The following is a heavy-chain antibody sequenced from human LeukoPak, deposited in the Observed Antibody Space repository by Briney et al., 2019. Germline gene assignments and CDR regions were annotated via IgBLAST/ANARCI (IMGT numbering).Heavy chain of an antibody. CDR1: GYSISSGYY. Sequence: SETLSLTCTVSGYSISSGYYWGWIRQPPGKGLEWIGSIYHSGSTYYNPSLKSRVTISVDTSKNQFSLKLSSVTAADTAVYYCATYYGYSYGSNYFDYWGQGTLVTVSS. CDR2: IYHSGST. J-gene: IGHJ4*02. D-gene: IGHD5-18*01. V-gene: IGHV4-38-2*02. CDR3: ATYYGYSYGSNYFDY.